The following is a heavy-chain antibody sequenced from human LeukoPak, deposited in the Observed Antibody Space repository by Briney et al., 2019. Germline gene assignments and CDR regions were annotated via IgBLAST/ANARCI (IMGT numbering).Heavy chain of an antibody. CDR1: GFTFSNCA. V-gene: IGHV3-23*01. CDR3: AKVESMIRSIRRGMDV. CDR2: ISGSGGNT. J-gene: IGHJ6*02. D-gene: IGHD3-10*01. Sequence: GGSLRLSCAASGFTFSNCAMSWVRQAPGKGLEWVSGISGSGGNTYYADSVKSRFTISRDSSKNTLYLQMNSLRAEDTAVYYCAKVESMIRSIRRGMDVWGQGTTVTVSS.